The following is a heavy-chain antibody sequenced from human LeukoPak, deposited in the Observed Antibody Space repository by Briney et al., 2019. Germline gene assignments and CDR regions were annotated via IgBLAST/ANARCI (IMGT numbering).Heavy chain of an antibody. J-gene: IGHJ5*02. D-gene: IGHD3-10*01. CDR3: ARVGVTMVRGVINWFDP. Sequence: ASVKVSCKASGYTFTSYGISWVRQAPGQGLEWMGWISAYNGNTNYAQKLQGRVTMTTDTSTSTAYMELRSLRSDDTAVYYCARVGVTMVRGVINWFDPWGQGTLVTVSS. CDR2: ISAYNGNT. CDR1: GYTFTSYG. V-gene: IGHV1-18*01.